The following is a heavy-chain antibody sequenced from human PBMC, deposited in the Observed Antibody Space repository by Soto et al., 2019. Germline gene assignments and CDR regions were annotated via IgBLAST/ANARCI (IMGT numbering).Heavy chain of an antibody. J-gene: IGHJ4*02. V-gene: IGHV3-73*02. D-gene: IGHD3-3*01. CDR3: ARGVYDFWSGHPKGLDY. CDR1: GFTFSGSA. Sequence: EVQLVESGGGLVQPGGSLKLSCAASGFTFSGSAMHWVRQASGKGLEWGGRIRNKANNYATAYAVSVKGRFTISGDDSRNTAYLQMNSLKTEDTAVYYCARGVYDFWSGHPKGLDYWGQGTVVTVSS. CDR2: IRNKANNYAT.